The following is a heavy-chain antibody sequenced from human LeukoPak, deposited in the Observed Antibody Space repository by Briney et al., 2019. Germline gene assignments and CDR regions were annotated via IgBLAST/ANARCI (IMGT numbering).Heavy chain of an antibody. V-gene: IGHV3-48*03. CDR3: ATGGGSGRYGFPFDC. CDR1: GFTFSSYE. J-gene: IGHJ4*02. Sequence: QPGGSLRLSCAASGFTFSSYEMNWVRQAPGKGLEWVSYISSSSSTIYYADSVKGRFTISRDNAKNSLYLQMNSLRAEDTAVYYCATGGGSGRYGFPFDCWGQGTLVTVSS. CDR2: ISSSSSTI. D-gene: IGHD6-19*01.